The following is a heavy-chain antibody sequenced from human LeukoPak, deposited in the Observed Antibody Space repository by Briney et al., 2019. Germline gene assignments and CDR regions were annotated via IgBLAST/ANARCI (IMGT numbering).Heavy chain of an antibody. CDR2: ISYDGSNK. D-gene: IGHD3-10*01. CDR3: AKDKSGLWFGELGGSFDY. CDR1: GFTFSSYG. V-gene: IGHV3-30*18. Sequence: PGGSLRLSCAASGFTFSSYGRHWVRQAPGKGLEWVAVISYDGSNKYYADSVKGRFTISRDNSKNTLYLQMNSLRAEDTAVYYCAKDKSGLWFGELGGSFDYWGQGTLVTVSS. J-gene: IGHJ4*02.